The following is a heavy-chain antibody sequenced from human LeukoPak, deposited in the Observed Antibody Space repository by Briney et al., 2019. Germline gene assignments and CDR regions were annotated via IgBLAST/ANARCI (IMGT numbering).Heavy chain of an antibody. CDR3: AREGASGSYFDP. J-gene: IGHJ5*02. D-gene: IGHD1-26*01. CDR1: GDSISSYF. CDR2: VFPSGST. Sequence: PSETLSLTCTVSGDSISSYFWGWIRLPAGKGLGWTGRVFPSGSTNYNPSLKSRVTMSVDTSKNQFSLKLSSLTAADTAVYYCAREGASGSYFDPWGQGTLVTVSS. V-gene: IGHV4-4*07.